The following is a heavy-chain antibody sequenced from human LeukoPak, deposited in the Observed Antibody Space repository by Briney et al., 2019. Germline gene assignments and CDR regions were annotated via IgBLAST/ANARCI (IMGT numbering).Heavy chain of an antibody. V-gene: IGHV4-34*01. CDR1: GGSFSGYY. J-gene: IGHJ4*02. D-gene: IGHD3-3*01. CDR3: ARGRGTIFGVVKHKYYFDY. CDR2: INHSGST. Sequence: SETLSLTCAVYGGSFSGYYWSWIRQPPGKGLEWIGEINHSGSTNNNASLKSRVTISVDTSKDQFSLKLSSVTAADTAVYYCARGRGTIFGVVKHKYYFDYWGQGTLVTVSS.